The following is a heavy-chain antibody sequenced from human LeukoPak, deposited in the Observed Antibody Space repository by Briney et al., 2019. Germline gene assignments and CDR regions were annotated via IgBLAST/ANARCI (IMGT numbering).Heavy chain of an antibody. J-gene: IGHJ5*02. CDR1: GGSFSGYY. D-gene: IGHD6-13*01. V-gene: IGHV4-34*01. CDR3: ARGIAAAGYVRGRLLLFDP. Sequence: SETLFLTCAVYGGSFSGYYWSWIRQPPGKGLEGRGEINHSGSTNYNPSLKSRVTISVDTSKNQFSLKLTSVTAADTAVYYCARGIAAAGYVRGRLLLFDPWGQGPLVTVSS. CDR2: INHSGST.